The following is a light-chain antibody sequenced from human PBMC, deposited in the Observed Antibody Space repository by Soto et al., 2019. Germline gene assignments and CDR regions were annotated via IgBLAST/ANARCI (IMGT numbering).Light chain of an antibody. CDR2: GAS. J-gene: IGKJ1*01. V-gene: IGKV3-15*01. Sequence: EIVMTQSPATLSVSPGERATLSCRASQSVSSNLAWYQQKPGQAPRLLIYGASTRATGIPARFSGSGSGTEFTHTISSLQSEDFAVYYCQQYNNWLWRTFGQGTKVDIK. CDR1: QSVSSN. CDR3: QQYNNWLWRT.